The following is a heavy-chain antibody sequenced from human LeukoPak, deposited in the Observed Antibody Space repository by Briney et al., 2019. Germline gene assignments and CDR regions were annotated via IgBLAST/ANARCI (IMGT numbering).Heavy chain of an antibody. Sequence: GGSLRLSCAASGFTFSSYGMHWVRQAPGKGLEWVAFIRYDGSNKYYADSVKGRFTISRDNSKNTLYLQMNSLRAEDTAVYYFAKERSYYDSSVYTYYFDYWAREPWSPSPQ. CDR3: AKERSYYDSSVYTYYFDY. D-gene: IGHD3-22*01. CDR1: GFTFSSYG. J-gene: IGHJ4*02. V-gene: IGHV3-30*02. CDR2: IRYDGSNK.